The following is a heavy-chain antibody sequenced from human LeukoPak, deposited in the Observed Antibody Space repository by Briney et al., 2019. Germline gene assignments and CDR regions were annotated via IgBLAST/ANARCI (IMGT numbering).Heavy chain of an antibody. D-gene: IGHD3-22*01. CDR1: GGSISSGGYS. Sequence: SQTLSLTCAVSGGSISSGGYSWSWIRRPPGKGLEWIGYIYHSGSTYYNPSLKSRVTKSVDRSKNQFSLKLSSVTAADTAVYYCARGDYYYDSSGFAFDIWGQGTMVTVSS. CDR3: ARGDYYYDSSGFAFDI. J-gene: IGHJ3*02. CDR2: IYHSGST. V-gene: IGHV4-30-2*01.